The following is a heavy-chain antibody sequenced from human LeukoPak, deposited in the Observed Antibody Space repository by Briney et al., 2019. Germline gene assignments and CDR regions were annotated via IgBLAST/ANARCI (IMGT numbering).Heavy chain of an antibody. CDR2: ISYDGSNK. Sequence: GGSLRLSCAASGFTFSSYAMHWVRQAPGKGLEWVAVISYDGSNKYYADSVKGRFTISRDNAKNSLYLQMNSLRAEDTAVYYCAELGITMIGGVWGKGTTVTISS. CDR1: GFTFSSYA. D-gene: IGHD3-10*02. J-gene: IGHJ6*04. CDR3: AELGITMIGGV. V-gene: IGHV3-30*04.